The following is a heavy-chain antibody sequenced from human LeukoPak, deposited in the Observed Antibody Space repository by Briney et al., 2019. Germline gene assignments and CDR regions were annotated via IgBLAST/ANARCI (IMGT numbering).Heavy chain of an antibody. J-gene: IGHJ4*02. Sequence: VSVKVSCKASGYTFTGYYMHWVRQAPGQGLEWMGWINPNSGGTNYAQKFQGRVTMTRDTSISTAYMELSRLRSDDTAVYYCARDSDYGDYVAVYWGQGTLVTVSS. D-gene: IGHD4-17*01. CDR1: GYTFTGYY. CDR3: ARDSDYGDYVAVY. V-gene: IGHV1-2*02. CDR2: INPNSGGT.